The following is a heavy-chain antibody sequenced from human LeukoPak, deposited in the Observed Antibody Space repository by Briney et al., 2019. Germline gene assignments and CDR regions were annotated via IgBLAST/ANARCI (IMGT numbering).Heavy chain of an antibody. V-gene: IGHV4-34*01. J-gene: IGHJ4*02. CDR1: GGSFSGYY. CDR3: AREVAVTNGVPFDY. CDR2: INHSGST. D-gene: IGHD2-8*01. Sequence: PSETLSLTCAVYGGSFSGYYWSWIRQPPGKGLEWIGEINHSGSTNYNPSLKSRVTISVDTSKNQFSLKLSSVTAADTAVYYCAREVAVTNGVPFDYWGQGTLVTVSS.